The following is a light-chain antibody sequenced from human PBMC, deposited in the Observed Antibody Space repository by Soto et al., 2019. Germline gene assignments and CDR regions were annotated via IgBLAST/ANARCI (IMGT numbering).Light chain of an antibody. J-gene: IGKJ1*01. CDR2: GAS. V-gene: IGKV3-20*01. CDR3: QQYNNWPRT. CDR1: QTVSDSY. Sequence: EIVLTQSPGTLSLSPGERATLSCRASQTVSDSYLAWYQQKPGQAPRLLIYGASGRATGIPDRFSGSGSRTDFTLIITRLEPEDFAFYYCQQYNNWPRTFGQGTKVDIK.